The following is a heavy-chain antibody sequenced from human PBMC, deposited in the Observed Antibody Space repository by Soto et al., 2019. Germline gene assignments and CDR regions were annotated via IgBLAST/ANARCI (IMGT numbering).Heavy chain of an antibody. Sequence: GGSLRLSCAASGFTFSSYAMSWVRQAPGKGLEWVSAISGSGGTTYYADSVKGRFTISRDNSKNTLYLQMNSLRDEDTAVYYCARDHYCSSTSCYYYYYYYGMDVWGQGTTVTVSS. V-gene: IGHV3-23*01. CDR3: ARDHYCSSTSCYYYYYYYGMDV. D-gene: IGHD2-2*01. CDR2: ISGSGGTT. J-gene: IGHJ6*02. CDR1: GFTFSSYA.